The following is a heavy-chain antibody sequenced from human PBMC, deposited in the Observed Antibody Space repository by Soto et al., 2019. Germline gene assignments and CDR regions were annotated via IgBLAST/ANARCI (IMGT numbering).Heavy chain of an antibody. CDR1: GYMFTGYY. CDR2: INPKSGGT. V-gene: IGHV1-2*02. J-gene: IGHJ3*02. Sequence: ASVKVSGKASGYMFTGYYIHWVRQAPGQGLEWMGWINPKSGGTKYAEKFQGRVSMTGDTSITTAYLELSSLTSDDTAVYYCATDRVAFDMWGQGTKVTVSS. CDR3: ATDRVAFDM. D-gene: IGHD3-22*01.